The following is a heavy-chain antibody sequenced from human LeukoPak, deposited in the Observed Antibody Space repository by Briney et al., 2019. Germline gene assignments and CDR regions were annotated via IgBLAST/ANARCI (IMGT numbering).Heavy chain of an antibody. CDR3: ARHDWFDP. J-gene: IGHJ5*02. D-gene: IGHD3-3*01. Sequence: GGSLRLSCAASGFTMSNSAMSWVRQAPGKGLEWVSAINGGNSDTNYAESVKGRFTISRDNSRNTLYLQMNSLRAEDTAVYYCARHDWFDPWGQGTLVTVSS. V-gene: IGHV3-23*01. CDR1: GFTMSNSA. CDR2: INGGNSDT.